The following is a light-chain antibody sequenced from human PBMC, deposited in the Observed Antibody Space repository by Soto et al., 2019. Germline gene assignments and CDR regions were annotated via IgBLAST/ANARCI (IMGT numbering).Light chain of an antibody. CDR1: QSISRY. J-gene: IGKJ4*01. Sequence: DIQMTQSPSSLSASVGDRVTITCRASQSISRYLSWYQHRPGKAPKLLIYSASSLESGVPSRFSGGGSGADFTLTISSLQPEDFATYYCQQSYSPLLTFGGGTQVDIK. V-gene: IGKV1-39*01. CDR2: SAS. CDR3: QQSYSPLLT.